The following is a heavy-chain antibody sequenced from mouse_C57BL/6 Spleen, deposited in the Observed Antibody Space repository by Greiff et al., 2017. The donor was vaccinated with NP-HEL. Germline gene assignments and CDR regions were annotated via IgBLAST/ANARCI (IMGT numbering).Heavy chain of an antibody. Sequence: QVQLQQSGAELARPGASVKLSCKASGYTFTSYGISWVKQRTGQGLEWIGEIYPRSGNTYYNEKFKGKATLTADKSSSTAYMELRSLTSEDSAVYFCARQTFFFLAERDYGSSYDYWGQGTALTVSS. CDR3: ARQTFFFLAERDYGSSYDY. J-gene: IGHJ2*01. CDR2: IYPRSGNT. D-gene: IGHD1-1*01. V-gene: IGHV1-81*01. CDR1: GYTFTSYG.